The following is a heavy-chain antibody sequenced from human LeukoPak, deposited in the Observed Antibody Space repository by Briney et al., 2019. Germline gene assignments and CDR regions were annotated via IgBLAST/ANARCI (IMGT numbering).Heavy chain of an antibody. CDR1: GFTFSRNA. Sequence: GGSLRLSCAASGFTFSRNAMHWVRQAPGKGLEWVALISYDGSNKYYADSMEGRFTISRDNSKNTLYLQMNSLRAEDTSAYYCASGGGITFGGIIAPGYWGQGTLVTVSS. D-gene: IGHD3-16*02. CDR2: ISYDGSNK. V-gene: IGHV3-30-3*01. CDR3: ASGGGITFGGIIAPGY. J-gene: IGHJ4*02.